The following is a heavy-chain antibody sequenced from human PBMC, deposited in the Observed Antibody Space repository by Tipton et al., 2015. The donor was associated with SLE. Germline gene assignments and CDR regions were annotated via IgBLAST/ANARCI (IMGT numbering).Heavy chain of an antibody. V-gene: IGHV1-2*02. Sequence: QSGPEVKKPGASVKVSCKASGYIFTGYYVHWVRQAPGQGLEWMGWINPHSGDTNDAQKFQGRVSTTRDTSINTVYMELSDLTYDDTAVYFCARGHWGPHDACDIWGQGTTVTVSS. CDR3: ARGHWGPHDACDI. CDR1: GYIFTGYY. CDR2: INPHSGDT. J-gene: IGHJ3*02. D-gene: IGHD7-27*01.